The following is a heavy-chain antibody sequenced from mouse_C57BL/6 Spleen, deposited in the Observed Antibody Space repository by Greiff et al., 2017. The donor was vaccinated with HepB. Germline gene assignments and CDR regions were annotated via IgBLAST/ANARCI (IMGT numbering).Heavy chain of an antibody. CDR2: IYPGSGST. Sequence: QVQLQQPGAELVKPGASVKMSCKASGYTFTSYWITWVKQRPGQGLEWIGDIYPGSGSTNYNEKFKSKATLTVDTSSSTAYMQLSSLTSEDSAVYYCATYYSNYAYAMDYWGQGTSVTVSS. J-gene: IGHJ4*01. CDR3: ATYYSNYAYAMDY. V-gene: IGHV1-55*01. D-gene: IGHD2-5*01. CDR1: GYTFTSYW.